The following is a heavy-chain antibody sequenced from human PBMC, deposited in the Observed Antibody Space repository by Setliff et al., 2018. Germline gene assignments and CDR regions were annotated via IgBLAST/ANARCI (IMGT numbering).Heavy chain of an antibody. CDR2: INHSGST. J-gene: IGHJ5*02. CDR1: GGSFSGYY. CDR3: ASGYRLRPFDP. D-gene: IGHD5-18*01. V-gene: IGHV4-34*01. Sequence: ETLSLTCAVYGGSFSGYYWSWIRQPPGKGLEWIGEINHSGSTNYNPSLKSRVTISVDTSKNQFSLKLSSVTAADTAVYYCASGYRLRPFDPWGQGTLVTVSS.